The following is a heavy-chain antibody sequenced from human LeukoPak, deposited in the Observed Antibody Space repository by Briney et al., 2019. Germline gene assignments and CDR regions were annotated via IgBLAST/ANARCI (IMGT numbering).Heavy chain of an antibody. CDR1: GFTFSSYE. Sequence: GGSLRLFCAASGFTFSSYEMNWVRQAPGKGLEWVSYMSSRGSIIFYADSVKGRFTISRDNAKNSLYLQMDSLRVEDTAVYYCARGAAGGMYNWFDPWGQGTLVTVSS. D-gene: IGHD6-13*01. V-gene: IGHV3-48*03. CDR3: ARGAAGGMYNWFDP. CDR2: MSSRGSII. J-gene: IGHJ5*02.